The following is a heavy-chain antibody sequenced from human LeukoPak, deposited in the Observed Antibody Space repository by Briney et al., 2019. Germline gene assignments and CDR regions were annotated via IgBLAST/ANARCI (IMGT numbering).Heavy chain of an antibody. CDR2: ISSSSSYI. CDR3: ATSSSWLGDNYYYYYYMDV. V-gene: IGHV3-21*01. CDR1: GFTFSSYS. D-gene: IGHD6-13*01. J-gene: IGHJ6*03. Sequence: GGSLRLSCAASGFTFSSYSMNWVRQAPGKGLEWVSSISSSSSYIYYADSVKGRFTISRDNAKNSLYLQMNSLRAEDTAVYYCATSSSWLGDNYYYYYYMDVWGKGTTVTVSS.